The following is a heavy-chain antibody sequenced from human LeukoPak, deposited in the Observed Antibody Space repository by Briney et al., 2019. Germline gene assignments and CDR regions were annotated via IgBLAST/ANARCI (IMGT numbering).Heavy chain of an antibody. CDR2: IYTSGST. D-gene: IGHD3-22*01. V-gene: IGHV4-61*02. J-gene: IGHJ5*02. CDR3: AREWSDYYAGSGWRLNWFDP. Sequence: PSQTLSLTCIVSGDSISSNSYYWSWIRQPAGKGLEWIGRIYTSGSTNYNPSLKSRVTISVDTSKRQFSLKLRSVTAADTAVYYCAREWSDYYAGSGWRLNWFDPWGQGTLVTVSS. CDR1: GDSISSNSYY.